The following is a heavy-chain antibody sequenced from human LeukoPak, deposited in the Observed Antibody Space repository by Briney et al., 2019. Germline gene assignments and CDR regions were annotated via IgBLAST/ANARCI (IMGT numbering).Heavy chain of an antibody. V-gene: IGHV3-23*01. CDR3: AKDQRPYYYDSSGYSYAFDI. D-gene: IGHD3-22*01. Sequence: GGSLRLSCAASGFTFSSYAMSWVRQAPGKGLEWVSAISVSGGSTYYADSVKGRFTISRDNSKNTLYLQMNSLRAEDTAVYYCAKDQRPYYYDSSGYSYAFDIWGQGTMVTVSS. CDR2: ISVSGGST. CDR1: GFTFSSYA. J-gene: IGHJ3*02.